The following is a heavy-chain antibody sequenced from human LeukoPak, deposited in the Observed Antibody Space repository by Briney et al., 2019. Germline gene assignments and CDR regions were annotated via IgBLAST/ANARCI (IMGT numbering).Heavy chain of an antibody. D-gene: IGHD3-10*01. V-gene: IGHV4-34*01. CDR1: GGSFSGYY. CDR2: INHSGST. Sequence: SETLSLTCAVYGGSFSGYYWSWIRQPPGKGLEWIGEINHSGSTNYNPSLKSRVTISVDTSKNQFSLKLSSVTAADTAVYYCARVGLWFGDTYYFDYWGQGTLVTVSS. J-gene: IGHJ4*02. CDR3: ARVGLWFGDTYYFDY.